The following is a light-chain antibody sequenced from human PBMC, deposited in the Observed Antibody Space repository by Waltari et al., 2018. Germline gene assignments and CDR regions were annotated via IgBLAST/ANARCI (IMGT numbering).Light chain of an antibody. V-gene: IGLV1-44*01. CDR3: AAWDDSLNGWV. J-gene: IGLJ3*02. Sequence: QAVLTQPPSASGTPGQRVNISCSGSRSNIGGNTVNWYQQLPGTSPKLLIYSNNRRPSGFPDRFSGSKSGTSASLAISGLQSEDEADYYCAAWDDSLNGWVFGGGTKLTVL. CDR2: SNN. CDR1: RSNIGGNT.